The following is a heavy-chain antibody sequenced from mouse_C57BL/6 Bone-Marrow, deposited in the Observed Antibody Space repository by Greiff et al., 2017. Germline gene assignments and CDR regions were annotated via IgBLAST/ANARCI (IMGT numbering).Heavy chain of an antibody. CDR3: ARDQAGTDYAMDY. Sequence: EVMLVESGGGLVKPGGSLKLSCAASGFTFSSYAMSWVRQTPEKRLEWVATISDGGSYTYYPDNVKGRFTISRDNAKNNLYLQMSHLKSEDTAMYYCARDQAGTDYAMDYWGQGTSVTVSS. V-gene: IGHV5-4*01. D-gene: IGHD4-1*01. CDR1: GFTFSSYA. CDR2: ISDGGSYT. J-gene: IGHJ4*01.